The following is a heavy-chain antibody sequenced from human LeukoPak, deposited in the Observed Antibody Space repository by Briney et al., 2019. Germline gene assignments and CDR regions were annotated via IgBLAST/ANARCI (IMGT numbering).Heavy chain of an antibody. CDR2: VNRDGGET. J-gene: IGHJ6*02. V-gene: IGHV3-7*03. CDR1: GFTFSSYW. Sequence: PGGSLRLSCAASGFTFSSYWMNWVRQAPGRGPEWVANVNRDGGETYYLDSVKGRFTISKDNAKNSLYLQMNSLRAEDTALYHCARNNGMDVWGQGTTVIVSS. CDR3: ARNNGMDV.